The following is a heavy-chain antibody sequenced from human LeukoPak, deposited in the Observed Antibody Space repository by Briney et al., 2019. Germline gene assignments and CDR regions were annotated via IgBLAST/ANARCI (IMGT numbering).Heavy chain of an antibody. J-gene: IGHJ3*02. CDR2: MNPNSGNT. CDR1: GYTFTSYD. D-gene: IGHD3-22*01. Sequence: GASLKVSCKASGYTFTSYDINGVRQATGQGREWMGGMNPNSGNTGYAQKFQGRVTMTRNTSISTAYMELSSLRSEDTAVYYCAKYYYDSSGSLIHAFDIWGQGTMVTVSS. CDR3: AKYYYDSSGSLIHAFDI. V-gene: IGHV1-8*01.